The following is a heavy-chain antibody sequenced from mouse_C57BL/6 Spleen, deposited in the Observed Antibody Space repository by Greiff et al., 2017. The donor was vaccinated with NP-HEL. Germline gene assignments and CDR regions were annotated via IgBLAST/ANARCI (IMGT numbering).Heavy chain of an antibody. CDR2: ISSGGDYI. CDR1: GFTFSSYA. D-gene: IGHD2-14*01. CDR3: TRDLLYVRGFAY. Sequence: DVQLVESGEGLVKPGGSLKLSCAASGFTFSSYAMSWVRQTPEKRLEWVAYISSGGDYIYYADTVKGRSTLSRDNARNTLYLQMSSLKSEDTAMYYCTRDLLYVRGFAYWGQGTLVTVSA. J-gene: IGHJ3*01. V-gene: IGHV5-9-1*02.